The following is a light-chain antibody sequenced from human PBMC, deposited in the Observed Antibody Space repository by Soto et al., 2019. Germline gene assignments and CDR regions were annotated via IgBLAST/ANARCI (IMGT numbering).Light chain of an antibody. CDR2: EVS. Sequence: SVLTQPASVSGSPGQSITISCTGTSSDVGGYNSVSWYQQHPGKAPKLMIYEVSNRPSGVSNRFSGSKSGNTASLTISGLQAEDEADYYCSSYTSSSLYVFGTGTKLTVL. V-gene: IGLV2-14*01. CDR3: SSYTSSSLYV. J-gene: IGLJ1*01. CDR1: SSDVGGYNS.